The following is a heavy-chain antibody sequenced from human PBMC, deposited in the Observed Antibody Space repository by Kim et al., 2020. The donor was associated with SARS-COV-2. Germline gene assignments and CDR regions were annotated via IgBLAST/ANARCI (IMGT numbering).Heavy chain of an antibody. CDR2: IFYTGST. CDR3: AGKEGFFDL. CDR1: GASISSGGYY. V-gene: IGHV4-31*03. Sequence: SETLSLTCTVSGASISSGGYYWTWIRQHPGKGLEWIGCIFYTGSTYYNPSLKSRVTISRDTSKNLLSLKLSSVTAADTAVYYCAGKEGFFDLWGRGTLVTVSS. J-gene: IGHJ2*01.